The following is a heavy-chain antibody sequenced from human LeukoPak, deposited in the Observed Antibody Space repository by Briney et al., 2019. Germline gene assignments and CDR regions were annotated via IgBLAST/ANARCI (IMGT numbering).Heavy chain of an antibody. CDR1: GFTFSSYA. Sequence: SGGSLRLSCAAPGFTFSSYAMHWVRQAPGKGLEYVSAISSNGGSTYYANSVKGRFTISRDNSKNTLYLQMGSLRAEDMAVYYCARALRYFDWLSDDAFDIWGQGTMVTVSS. CDR2: ISSNGGST. J-gene: IGHJ3*02. CDR3: ARALRYFDWLSDDAFDI. V-gene: IGHV3-64*01. D-gene: IGHD3-9*01.